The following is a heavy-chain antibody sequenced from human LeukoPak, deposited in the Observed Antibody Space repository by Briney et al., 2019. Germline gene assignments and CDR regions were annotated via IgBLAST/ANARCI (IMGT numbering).Heavy chain of an antibody. CDR1: GYTFTSYG. V-gene: IGHV1-18*01. CDR3: ARPAGDILTGYYTGAFDI. Sequence: ASVKVSCKASGYTFTSYGISWVRQAPGQGLEWMGWISTYNGNTNYAQKLQGRVTMTTDTSTSTAYMELRSLRSDDTAVYYCARPAGDILTGYYTGAFDIWGQGTMVTVSS. D-gene: IGHD3-9*01. CDR2: ISTYNGNT. J-gene: IGHJ3*02.